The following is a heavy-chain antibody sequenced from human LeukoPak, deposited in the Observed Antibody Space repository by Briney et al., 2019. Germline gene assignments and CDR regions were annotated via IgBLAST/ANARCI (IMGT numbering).Heavy chain of an antibody. CDR1: GFTFSSYG. D-gene: IGHD3-22*01. V-gene: IGHV3-30*03. CDR3: ASYYDSSGYYSDY. J-gene: IGHJ4*02. CDR2: ISYDGSSK. Sequence: GGSLRLSCAASGFTFSSYGMHWVRQAPGKGLEWVAVISYDGSSKYYADSVKGRFTISRDNSKNTLYLQMNSLRAEDTAVYYCASYYDSSGYYSDYWGQGTLVTVSS.